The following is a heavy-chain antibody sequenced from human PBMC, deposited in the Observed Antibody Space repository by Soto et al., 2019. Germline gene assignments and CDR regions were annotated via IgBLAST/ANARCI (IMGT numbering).Heavy chain of an antibody. V-gene: IGHV1-3*01. CDR1: GYTFTSYA. Sequence: ASVKVSCKASGYTFTSYAMHWVRQAPGQRLEWMGWINAGNGNTKYSQKFQGRVTITRDTSASTAYMELSSLRSEDTAVYYCARDLGYCTNGVCYKLYYFDYWGQGTLVTVSS. D-gene: IGHD2-8*01. CDR2: INAGNGNT. J-gene: IGHJ4*02. CDR3: ARDLGYCTNGVCYKLYYFDY.